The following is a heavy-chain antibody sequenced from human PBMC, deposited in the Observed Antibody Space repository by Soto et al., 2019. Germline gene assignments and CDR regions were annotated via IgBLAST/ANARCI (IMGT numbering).Heavy chain of an antibody. CDR3: AREENCSGGTCYSEYLHH. CDR1: GYMFTAYS. Sequence: ASVKVSCKTSGYMFTAYSMHWVRQAPGQGLEWMGVVNPSGGSAHYAQSFEGRVTLTRDTSTSTFYMELSSLRSEDTAVYYCAREENCSGGTCYSEYLHHRGQRNLVTV. J-gene: IGHJ1*01. CDR2: VNPSGGSA. V-gene: IGHV1-46*01. D-gene: IGHD2-15*01.